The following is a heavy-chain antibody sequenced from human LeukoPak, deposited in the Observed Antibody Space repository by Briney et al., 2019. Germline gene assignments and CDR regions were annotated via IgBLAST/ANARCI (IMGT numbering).Heavy chain of an antibody. CDR2: VYYSGNT. CDR1: GGSISSSRYY. J-gene: IGHJ3*02. D-gene: IGHD6-13*01. CDR3: ARDPPRIATGPPVVAFDI. V-gene: IGHV4-39*07. Sequence: SETLSLTCTVSGGSISSSRYYWGWIRQPLGKGLEWIGSVYYSGNTYYNPSLKSRVTMSVDTSKNQFSLKLSSVTAADTAVYYCARDPPRIATGPPVVAFDIWGQGTMVTVSS.